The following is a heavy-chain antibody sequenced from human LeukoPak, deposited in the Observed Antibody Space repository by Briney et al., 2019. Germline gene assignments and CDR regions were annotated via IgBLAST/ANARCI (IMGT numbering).Heavy chain of an antibody. V-gene: IGHV3-23*01. CDR3: AKQDSSGWVGVAEYFQH. D-gene: IGHD6-19*01. J-gene: IGHJ1*01. CDR1: GFTFDDYG. Sequence: PGGSLRLSCAASGFTFDDYGMSWVRHAPGKGLEWVSGISSSGGSTYYAESVKGRFTISRDNSKNTLYLQMNSLRAEDTAVYYCAKQDSSGWVGVAEYFQHWGQGTLVSVSS. CDR2: ISSSGGST.